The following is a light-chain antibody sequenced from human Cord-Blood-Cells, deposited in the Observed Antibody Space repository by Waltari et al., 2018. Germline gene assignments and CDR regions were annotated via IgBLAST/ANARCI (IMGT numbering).Light chain of an antibody. CDR3: QQYGSSPFT. V-gene: IGKV3-20*01. CDR2: GAS. Sequence: EIVLTQSPGTLSLSPGERATLSCRASKRVSSSYLAGDQQKPGQAPRLLIYGASSRATGIPDRFSGSGSGTDFTLTISRLEPEDFAVYYCQQYGSSPFTFGPGTKVDIK. CDR1: KRVSSSY. J-gene: IGKJ3*01.